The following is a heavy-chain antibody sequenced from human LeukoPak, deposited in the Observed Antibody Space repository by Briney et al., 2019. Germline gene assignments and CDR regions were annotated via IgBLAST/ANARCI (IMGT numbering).Heavy chain of an antibody. J-gene: IGHJ5*02. CDR1: GFTFDDYA. V-gene: IGHV3-9*01. CDR2: ISWNSGSI. CDR3: AKELPGRWFDP. D-gene: IGHD2-15*01. Sequence: GRSLRLSCAASGFTFDDYAMHWVRQAPGKGLEWVSGISWNSGSIGYADSVKGRFTISRDNAKNSLYLQMSSLRAEDTALYYCAKELPGRWFDPWGQGTLVTVSS.